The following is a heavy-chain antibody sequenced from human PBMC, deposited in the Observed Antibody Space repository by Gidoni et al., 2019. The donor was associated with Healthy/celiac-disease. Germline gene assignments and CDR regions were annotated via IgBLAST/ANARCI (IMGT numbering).Heavy chain of an antibody. D-gene: IGHD3-22*01. V-gene: IGHV1-69*01. CDR1: GGTVSSYA. Sequence: QVQLVQSGAEGKKPGSSVKVSGKATGGTVSSYAISWVRQAPGQGLEWRGVIIPIFATANSAQTFHGRVTLTADQSTRTAYMELRSLRSEDTAVYYCARDVYYDSSGYPPVWGQGTLVTVSS. J-gene: IGHJ4*02. CDR2: IIPIFATA. CDR3: ARDVYYDSSGYPPV.